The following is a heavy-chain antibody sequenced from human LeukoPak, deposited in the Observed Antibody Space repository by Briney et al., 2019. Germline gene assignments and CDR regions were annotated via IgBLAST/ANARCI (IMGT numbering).Heavy chain of an antibody. CDR1: GYTFIRYG. V-gene: IGHV1-18*01. Sequence: ASVKVSCKASGYTFIRYGITWVRQAPGQGLEWMAWISPYNGNTKYAQKFQGRVTMTRDMSTSTVYMGLSSLRSEDTAVYYCARDGPGYCSGGSCHGAWFDPWGQGTLVTVSS. D-gene: IGHD2-15*01. CDR2: ISPYNGNT. CDR3: ARDGPGYCSGGSCHGAWFDP. J-gene: IGHJ5*02.